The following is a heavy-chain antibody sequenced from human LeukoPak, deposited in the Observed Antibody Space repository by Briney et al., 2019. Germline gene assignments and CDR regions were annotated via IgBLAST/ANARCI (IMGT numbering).Heavy chain of an antibody. V-gene: IGHV4-59*08. D-gene: IGHD6-13*01. CDR2: IYYSGST. J-gene: IGHJ6*02. Sequence: SETLSLTCTVSGGSISSYYWSWIRQPPGKGLEWIGCIYYSGSTNYNPSLKSRVTISVDTSKNQFSLKLSSVTAADTAVYYCARQEQQPYYYYGMDVWGQGTTVTVSS. CDR3: ARQEQQPYYYYGMDV. CDR1: GGSISSYY.